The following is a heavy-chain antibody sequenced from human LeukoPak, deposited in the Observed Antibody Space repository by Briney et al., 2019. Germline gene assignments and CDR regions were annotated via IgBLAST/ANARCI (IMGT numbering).Heavy chain of an antibody. CDR2: IKQDGSEK. Sequence: GGSLRLSCAASGFTFSGYWMSWVRQAPGKGLEWVANIKQDGSEKYYVDSVKGRFTISRDNAKNSLYLQMNSLRAEDTAVYYCATDIVVVVAATTPNDYWGQGTLVTVSS. J-gene: IGHJ4*02. V-gene: IGHV3-7*01. CDR3: ATDIVVVVAATTPNDY. D-gene: IGHD2-15*01. CDR1: GFTFSGYW.